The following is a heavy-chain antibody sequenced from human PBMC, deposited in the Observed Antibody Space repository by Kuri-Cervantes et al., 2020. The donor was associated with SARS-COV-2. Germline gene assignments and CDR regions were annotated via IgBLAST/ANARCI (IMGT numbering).Heavy chain of an antibody. V-gene: IGHV1-46*01. CDR3: TRVGADSRGYTYYFDH. CDR1: GYTFIGYY. Sequence: ASVKVSCKASGYTFIGYYMHWVRQAPGQGLEWMGIINPSGGSTSYAQKFQGRVTMTRDTSTSTVYMELSSLRSEDTVVSYCTRVGADSRGYTYYFDHWGQGTMVTVSS. CDR2: INPSGGST. J-gene: IGHJ4*02. D-gene: IGHD3-22*01.